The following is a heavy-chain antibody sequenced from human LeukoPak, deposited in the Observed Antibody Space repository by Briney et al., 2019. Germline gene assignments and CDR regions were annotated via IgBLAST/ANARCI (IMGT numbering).Heavy chain of an antibody. J-gene: IGHJ6*04. Sequence: SVKVSCKASGGTFSSYAISWVRQAPGQRLEWMGGIIPIFGTANYAQKFQGRVTIAADKSTSTAYMELSSLRSEDTAVYYCAGVAAAEVNYYYYYGMDVWGKGTTVTVSS. CDR3: AGVAAAEVNYYYYYGMDV. CDR2: IIPIFGTA. D-gene: IGHD6-13*01. CDR1: GGTFSSYA. V-gene: IGHV1-69*06.